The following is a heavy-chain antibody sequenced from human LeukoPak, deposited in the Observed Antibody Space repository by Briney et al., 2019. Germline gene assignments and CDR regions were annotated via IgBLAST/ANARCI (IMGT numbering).Heavy chain of an antibody. V-gene: IGHV3-30*04. CDR1: GFTFSSYA. J-gene: IGHJ4*02. CDR3: AREEGGYFQYYFDY. Sequence: GGSLRLSCAASGFTFSSYAMHWVRQAPGKGLEWVAVISYDGSNKYYADSVKGRFTISRDNSKNTLYLQMNSLRAEDTAVYYCAREEGGYFQYYFDYWGQGTLVTVSS. CDR2: ISYDGSNK. D-gene: IGHD3-22*01.